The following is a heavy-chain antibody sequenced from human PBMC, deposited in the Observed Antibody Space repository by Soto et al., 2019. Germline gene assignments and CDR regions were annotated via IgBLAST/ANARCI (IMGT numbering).Heavy chain of an antibody. V-gene: IGHV4-39*07. J-gene: IGHJ5*02. Sequence: SETLSLTCTVSGGSISSSSYYWGWIRQPPGKGLEWIGSIYYSGSTYYNPSLKSRVTISVDTSKNQFSLKLSSVTAADTAVYYCARWWSGSRQGFDPWGQGALVTVSS. CDR2: IYYSGST. CDR3: ARWWSGSRQGFDP. D-gene: IGHD3-3*01. CDR1: GGSISSSSYY.